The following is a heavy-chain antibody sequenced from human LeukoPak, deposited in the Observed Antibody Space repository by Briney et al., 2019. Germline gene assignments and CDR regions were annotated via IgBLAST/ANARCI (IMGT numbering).Heavy chain of an antibody. CDR1: GYTLTELS. CDR2: FDPEDGET. CDR3: ARDRQLEVADY. D-gene: IGHD6-6*01. J-gene: IGHJ4*02. V-gene: IGHV1-24*01. Sequence: ASVKVSCKVSGYTLTELSMHWVRQAPGKGLEWMGGFDPEDGETNYAQKFQGRVTITADKSTSTAYMELSSLRSEDTAVYYCARDRQLEVADYWGQGTLVTVSS.